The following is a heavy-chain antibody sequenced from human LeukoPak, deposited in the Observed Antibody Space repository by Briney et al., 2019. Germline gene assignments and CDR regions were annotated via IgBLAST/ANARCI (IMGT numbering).Heavy chain of an antibody. D-gene: IGHD4-23*01. CDR3: ASLDYGGTFDY. CDR1: GGSFSGYY. J-gene: IGHJ4*01. V-gene: IGHV4-34*01. Sequence: SETLSLTCAVYGGSFSGYYWSWIRQPPGKGLEWIGEINHSGSTNYNPSLKSRVTISVDTSKKQFSLKLSSVTAADTAVYYCASLDYGGTFDYWGQGTLVTVSS. CDR2: INHSGST.